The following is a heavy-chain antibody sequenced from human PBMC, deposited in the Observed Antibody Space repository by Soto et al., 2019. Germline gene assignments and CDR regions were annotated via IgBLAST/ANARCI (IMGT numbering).Heavy chain of an antibody. D-gene: IGHD6-6*01. V-gene: IGHV3-30*09. CDR3: ARQGIAARKYHNKDLDV. CDR1: GFTFSDYA. Sequence: QGQLVESGGCVVQPGRTLRRSCAASGFTFSDYAMHWVRQPPGKGLEWVTLISYDASSKYLADSVKGRFAISRDNSNNTLFLQMNSLRPEDPAVYSCARQGIAARKYHNKDLDVWGQGTTVTVSS. J-gene: IGHJ6*02. CDR2: ISYDASSK.